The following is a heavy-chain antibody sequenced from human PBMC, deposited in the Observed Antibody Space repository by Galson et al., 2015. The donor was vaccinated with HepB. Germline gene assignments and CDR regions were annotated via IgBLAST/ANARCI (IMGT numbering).Heavy chain of an antibody. Sequence: SVKVSCKASGYTFTSYDINWVRQAPGQGLEWMGWMNPKSANAGSAQKFQGRLTLTRDVSASTAHMELTSLRSDDTAKYYCARGRRGSDRHIVFAYWGQGALVTGSS. CDR1: GYTFTSYD. V-gene: IGHV1-8*01. J-gene: IGHJ4*02. CDR2: MNPKSANA. D-gene: IGHD6-19*01. CDR3: ARGRRGSDRHIVFAY.